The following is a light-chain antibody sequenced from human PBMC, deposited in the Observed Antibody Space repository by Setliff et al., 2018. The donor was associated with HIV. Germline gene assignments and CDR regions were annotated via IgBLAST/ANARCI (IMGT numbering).Light chain of an antibody. CDR3: SSYSINNLYV. Sequence: LTQPASVSGSPGQSITISCTGISSDIGSSNFVSWYQQHPGKAPKVMIYNVDKRPSGVSNRFSGSKSGNTASLTISGLQTEDEADYYCSSYSINNLYVFATGTKV. CDR2: NVD. J-gene: IGLJ1*01. CDR1: SSDIGSSNF. V-gene: IGLV2-14*03.